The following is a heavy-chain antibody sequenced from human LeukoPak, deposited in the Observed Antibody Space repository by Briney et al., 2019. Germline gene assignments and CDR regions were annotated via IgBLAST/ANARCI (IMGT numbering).Heavy chain of an antibody. Sequence: PSQTLSLACAVSGGSISSGGYSWSWIRQPPGKGLEWIGYIYHSGSTYYNPSLKSRVTISVDRSKNQFSLKLSSVTAADTAVYYCARVRGGGAFDIWGQGTMVTVSS. V-gene: IGHV4-30-2*01. CDR1: GGSISSGGYS. CDR2: IYHSGST. D-gene: IGHD3-10*01. CDR3: ARVRGGGAFDI. J-gene: IGHJ3*02.